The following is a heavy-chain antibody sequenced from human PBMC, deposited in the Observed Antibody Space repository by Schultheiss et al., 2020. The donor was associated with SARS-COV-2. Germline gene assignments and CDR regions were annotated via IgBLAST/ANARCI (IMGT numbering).Heavy chain of an antibody. V-gene: IGHV4-59*08. Sequence: SETLSLTCTVSGGSISSYYWSWIRQPPGKGLEWIGYIYYSGCTNYNPSLKSRVTISVDTSKNQFSLKLSSVTAADTAVYYCARVLVRGDNWFDPWGQGTLVTVSS. D-gene: IGHD3-10*01. CDR3: ARVLVRGDNWFDP. J-gene: IGHJ5*02. CDR2: IYYSGCT. CDR1: GGSISSYY.